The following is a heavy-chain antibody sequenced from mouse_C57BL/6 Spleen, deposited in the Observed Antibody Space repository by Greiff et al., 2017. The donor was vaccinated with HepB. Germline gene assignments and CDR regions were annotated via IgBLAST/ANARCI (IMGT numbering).Heavy chain of an antibody. V-gene: IGHV1-52*01. J-gene: IGHJ2*01. CDR2: IDPSDSET. D-gene: IGHD1-1*01. CDR3: ARSGDYGSTLDY. Sequence: QVQLQQSGAELVRPGSSVKLSCKASGYTFTSYWMHWVKQRPIQGLEWIGNIDPSDSETHYNQKFKDKATLTVDKSSSTAYMQLSSLTSEDSAVYYCARSGDYGSTLDYWGQGTTLTVSS. CDR1: GYTFTSYW.